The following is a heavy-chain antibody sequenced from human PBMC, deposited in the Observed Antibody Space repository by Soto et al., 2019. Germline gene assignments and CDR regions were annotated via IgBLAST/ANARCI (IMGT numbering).Heavy chain of an antibody. Sequence: SETLSLTCTVSGGSVSSGSYYWSWIRQPPGKGLEWIGYIYYSGSTNYNPSLKSRVTISVDTSKNQFSLKLSSVTAADTAVYYCARSAGSKYNYYYYYGMDVWGQGTTVTVSS. D-gene: IGHD3-10*01. CDR2: IYYSGST. CDR3: ARSAGSKYNYYYYYGMDV. CDR1: GGSVSSGSYY. V-gene: IGHV4-61*01. J-gene: IGHJ6*02.